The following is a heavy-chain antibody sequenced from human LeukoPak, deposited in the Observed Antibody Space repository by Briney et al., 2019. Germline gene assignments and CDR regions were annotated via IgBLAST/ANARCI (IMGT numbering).Heavy chain of an antibody. CDR2: IYYSGST. CDR1: GGSISSYY. Sequence: SETLSLTCTVSGGSISSYYWSWIRQPPGKGLEWIGYIYYSGSTNYNPSLKSRVTISVDTSKNQFSLKLSSVTAADTAVYYCARWEPLTGYAFDIWGQGTMVTVSS. CDR3: ARWEPLTGYAFDI. V-gene: IGHV4-59*08. J-gene: IGHJ3*02. D-gene: IGHD3-9*01.